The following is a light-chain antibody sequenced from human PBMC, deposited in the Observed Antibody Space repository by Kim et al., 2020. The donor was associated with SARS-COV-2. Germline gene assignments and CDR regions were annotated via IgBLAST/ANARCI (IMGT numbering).Light chain of an antibody. CDR1: QGIRND. CDR3: LQDYNYPYT. CDR2: GAS. Sequence: SASVGDRVTITCRASQGIRNDLGWYQQKPGKAPKLLIYGASSLQSGVPSRVSGSGSGTDFTLTISSLQPEDFATYYCLQDYNYPYTFGQGTKLEI. J-gene: IGKJ2*01. V-gene: IGKV1-6*01.